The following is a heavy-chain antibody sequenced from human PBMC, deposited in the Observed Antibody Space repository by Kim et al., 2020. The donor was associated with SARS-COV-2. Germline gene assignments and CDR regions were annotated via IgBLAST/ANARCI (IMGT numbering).Heavy chain of an antibody. J-gene: IGHJ4*02. CDR2: IRSKANSYAT. CDR1: GFTFSGSA. CDR3: TGQWGDILTGYFPFDY. Sequence: GGSLRLSCAASGFTFSGSAMHWVRQASGKGLEWVGRIRSKANSYATAYAASVKGRFTISRDDSKNTAYLQMNSLKTEDTAVYYCTGQWGDILTGYFPFDYWGQGTLVTVSS. V-gene: IGHV3-73*01. D-gene: IGHD3-9*01.